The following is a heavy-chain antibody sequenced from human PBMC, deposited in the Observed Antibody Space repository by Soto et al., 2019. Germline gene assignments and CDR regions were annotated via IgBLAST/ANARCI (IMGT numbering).Heavy chain of an antibody. CDR3: ARAASRHCSSTSCYGGAFDI. J-gene: IGHJ3*02. CDR2: IYYSGST. Sequence: SETLSLTCTVSGGSISSYYWSWIRQPPGKGLEWIGYIYYSGSTNYNPSLKSRVTISVDTSKDQFSLKLSSVTAADTAVYYCARAASRHCSSTSCYGGAFDIWGQGTMVTVSS. D-gene: IGHD2-2*01. V-gene: IGHV4-59*01. CDR1: GGSISSYY.